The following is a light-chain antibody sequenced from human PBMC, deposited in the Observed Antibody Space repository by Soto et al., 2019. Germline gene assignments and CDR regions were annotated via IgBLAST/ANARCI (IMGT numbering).Light chain of an antibody. CDR3: QHYNRYSEA. CDR2: AAS. Sequence: DIQMTQSPSSVSASVGDRVTITCRASQGISSWLAWYQQTPGKAPKLLSYAASSLQRGVPSRFSGSGSGTDFTLTISSRQPDDFATYYCQHYNRYSEAFGQGTKVDIK. V-gene: IGKV1D-16*01. J-gene: IGKJ1*01. CDR1: QGISSW.